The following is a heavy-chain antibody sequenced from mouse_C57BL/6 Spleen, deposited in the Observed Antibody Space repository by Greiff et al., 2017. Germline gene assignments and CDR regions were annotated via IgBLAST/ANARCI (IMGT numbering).Heavy chain of an antibody. CDR1: GYTFTSYW. J-gene: IGHJ4*01. CDR2: INPSNGGT. D-gene: IGHD1-1*01. CDR3: AREATVVARAMDY. V-gene: IGHV1-53*01. Sequence: QVQLQQPGTELVKPGASVKLSCKASGYTFTSYWMHWVKQRPGQGLEWIGNINPSNGGTNYNEKFKSKATLTVDKSSSTAYMQLSSLTSEDSAVXDCAREATVVARAMDYWGQGTSVTVSS.